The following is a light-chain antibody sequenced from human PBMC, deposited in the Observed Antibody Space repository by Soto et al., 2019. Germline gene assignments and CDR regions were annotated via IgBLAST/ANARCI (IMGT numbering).Light chain of an antibody. CDR2: YDS. J-gene: IGLJ2*01. CDR3: QVWDSNSDHVV. Sequence: SYELTQPPSVSVAPGKRASTTCGGKNIGSKSVHWYQQKPGQAPVLVISYDSGRPSGIPERFSGSNSGNTATLTISRVEAGDEADYYCQVWDSNSDHVVFGGGTKVTVL. V-gene: IGLV3-21*04. CDR1: NIGSKS.